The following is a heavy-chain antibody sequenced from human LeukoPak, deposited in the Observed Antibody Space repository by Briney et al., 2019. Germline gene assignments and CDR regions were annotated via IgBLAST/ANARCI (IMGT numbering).Heavy chain of an antibody. CDR3: AKRGVVIRVILVGFHKEAYYFDS. J-gene: IGHJ4*02. D-gene: IGHD3-22*01. CDR2: ISDSGGST. Sequence: SGGSLRLSCAVSGITLSNYRMSWVRQAPGKGLEWVAGISDSGGSTKYADAVKGRFTISRDNPKNTLYLQMNSLRVEDTAVYFCAKRGVVIRVILVGFHKEAYYFDSWGQGALVTVSS. CDR1: GITLSNYR. V-gene: IGHV3-23*01.